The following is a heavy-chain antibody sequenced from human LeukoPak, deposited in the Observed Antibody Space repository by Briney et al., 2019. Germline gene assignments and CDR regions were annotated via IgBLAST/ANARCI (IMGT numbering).Heavy chain of an antibody. J-gene: IGHJ5*02. V-gene: IGHV4-59*01. CDR3: ARYSDNWFDP. CDR2: IYYSGGT. CDR1: GGSISSYY. Sequence: NRWETLSLTCTVSGGSISSYYWSWIRQPRGMGLEWIGYIYYSGGTNYNPPLKSRVTISVDTSKNQFSLKLSSVTAADTAVYYCARYSDNWFDPWGQGTLVTVSS. D-gene: IGHD6-13*01.